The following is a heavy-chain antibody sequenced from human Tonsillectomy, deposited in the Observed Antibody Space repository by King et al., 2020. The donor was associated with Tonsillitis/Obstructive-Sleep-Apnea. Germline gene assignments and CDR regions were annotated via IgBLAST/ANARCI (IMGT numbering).Heavy chain of an antibody. CDR1: GFNLDDYA. CDR3: AKVKTEGISYYMDV. J-gene: IGHJ6*03. Sequence: VQLVESGGGLVQPGRSLRLSCAASGFNLDDYAMHWVRQAPGKGLEWVSGISWNSGTIGYADSVKGRFTISRDNAKNSLYLQINSLRAEDTALYYCAKVKTEGISYYMDVWGKGTTVTVSS. CDR2: ISWNSGTI. D-gene: IGHD5-24*01. V-gene: IGHV3-9*01.